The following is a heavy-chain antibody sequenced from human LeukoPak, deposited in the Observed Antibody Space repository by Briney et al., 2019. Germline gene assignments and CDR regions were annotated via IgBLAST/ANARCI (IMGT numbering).Heavy chain of an antibody. V-gene: IGHV3-7*04. J-gene: IGHJ4*02. Sequence: TGGSLRLSCAASGVMFPSYWMTWVRQAPGKGLEWVANIKQDGSEKYYVDSVKGRFTISRDNAKNSVYLQMNSLRAEDTAVYYCARRHHFGFLDSWGQATLVTVSS. CDR2: IKQDGSEK. D-gene: IGHD3-10*01. CDR3: ARRHHFGFLDS. CDR1: GVMFPSYW.